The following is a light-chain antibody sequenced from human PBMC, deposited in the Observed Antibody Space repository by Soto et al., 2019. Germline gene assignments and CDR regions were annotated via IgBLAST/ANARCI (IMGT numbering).Light chain of an antibody. J-gene: IGKJ1*01. Sequence: DIQMTQSPSNLPASVGDRVTITCRSSQRISTWLAWYQQKPGKAPKLLIYDAYNLESGVTSRFSGSGSGTEFTLTISSLQPDDIATYYCQQYNIYPWTFGQGTKVDIK. CDR2: DAY. V-gene: IGKV1-5*01. CDR1: QRISTW. CDR3: QQYNIYPWT.